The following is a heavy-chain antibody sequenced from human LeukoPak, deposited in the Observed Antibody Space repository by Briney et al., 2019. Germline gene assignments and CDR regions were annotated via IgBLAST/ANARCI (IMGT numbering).Heavy chain of an antibody. CDR3: ARALIGYYFDY. CDR1: GFSFSSYR. D-gene: IGHD2-8*01. Sequence: GALRLSCAASGFSFSSYRMNWARRAPGKGREWVSSVSNSGDYIHYADSVKGRFTISRDNSKNSLYLQMNSLRAEDTAVYYCARALIGYYFDYWGQGTLVTVSS. V-gene: IGHV3-21*06. CDR2: VSNSGDYI. J-gene: IGHJ4*02.